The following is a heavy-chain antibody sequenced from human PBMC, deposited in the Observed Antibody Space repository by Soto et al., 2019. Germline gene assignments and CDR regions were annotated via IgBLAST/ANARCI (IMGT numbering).Heavy chain of an antibody. CDR3: STDLALTANNQCCGMGV. V-gene: IGHV3-15*01. CDR2: IKSKVDDGTT. J-gene: IGHJ6*02. CDR1: GFTFSNAW. D-gene: IGHD1-1*01. Sequence: EVQLVESGGGLVKPGGSLRLSCAASGFTFSNAWMNWVRQAPGKGLEWIARIKSKVDDGTTEYAAPGKVRFTISRNDSNSTFYVQMNSLKSEDTAVYFCSTDLALTANNQCCGMGVWGQGNTVNVSS.